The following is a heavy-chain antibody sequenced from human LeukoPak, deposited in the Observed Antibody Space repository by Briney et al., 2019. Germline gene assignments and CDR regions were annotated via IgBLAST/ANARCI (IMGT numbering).Heavy chain of an antibody. CDR3: ARQRWLPNSYYYYGMDV. CDR1: GYSFTSYW. J-gene: IGHJ6*02. V-gene: IGHV5-51*01. D-gene: IGHD5-12*01. Sequence: GESLKISCKGSGYSFTSYWIGWVRQMPGKGLEWMGIIYPGDSDTRYSPSFQGQVTISADKSISTAYLQWSGLKASDTAMYYCARQRWLPNSYYYYGMDVWGQGTTVTVSS. CDR2: IYPGDSDT.